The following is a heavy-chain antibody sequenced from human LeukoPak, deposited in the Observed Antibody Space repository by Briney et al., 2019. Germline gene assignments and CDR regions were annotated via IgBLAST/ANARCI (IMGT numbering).Heavy chain of an antibody. CDR1: GFTFSSYS. CDR3: ASWSDPYDSSGYYYYYYMDV. D-gene: IGHD3-22*01. J-gene: IGHJ6*03. V-gene: IGHV3-21*01. CDR2: ISSSSSYI. Sequence: GGSLRLSCAASGFTFSSYSMNWVRQAPGKGLEWVSSISSSSSYIYYADSVKGRFTISRDNAKNSLYLQMNSLRADDTAVYYCASWSDPYDSSGYYYYYYMDVWGKGTTVTVSS.